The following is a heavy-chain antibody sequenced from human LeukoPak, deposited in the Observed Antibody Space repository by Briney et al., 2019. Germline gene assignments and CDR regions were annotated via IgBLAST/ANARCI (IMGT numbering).Heavy chain of an antibody. CDR3: ARGFCSSTGCHDYFDF. D-gene: IGHD2-2*01. V-gene: IGHV1-2*02. CDR1: GYTFTGYF. J-gene: IGHJ4*02. Sequence: ASVKVSCKASGYTFTGYFMHWVRQAPGQGLEWMGWNNPNSGGTNYAQKFQGRVTMTRDTSISTAYMELSRLRSDDTAVYYCARGFCSSTGCHDYFDFWGQGTLVTVSP. CDR2: NNPNSGGT.